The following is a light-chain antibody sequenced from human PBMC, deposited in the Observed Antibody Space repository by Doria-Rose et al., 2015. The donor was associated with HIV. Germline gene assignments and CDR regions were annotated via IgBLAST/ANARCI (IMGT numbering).Light chain of an antibody. Sequence: TQSPGTLSLSPGERATLSCRASQSFSSTYLAWYQQKPGQAHSLLIYDGSTRSTGIPDRFSASGSGTDFTRTINRLEPEDCALYYCHQYGTSWTFGQGTKVEI. CDR3: HQYGTSWT. V-gene: IGKV3-20*01. J-gene: IGKJ1*01. CDR2: DGS. CDR1: QSFSSTY.